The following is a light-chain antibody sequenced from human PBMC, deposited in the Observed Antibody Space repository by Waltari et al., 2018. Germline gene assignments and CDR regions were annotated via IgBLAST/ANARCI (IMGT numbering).Light chain of an antibody. CDR1: QTLLYSANKKDY. J-gene: IGKJ2*01. CDR2: WEP. Sequence: DFVMTQSPDSLAVSLGERATINCKSSQTLLYSANKKDYLAWYQQKRGQPPRLIITWEPVRKSGVPDRFSGSGSGTDFTLTISSLQAEDVAVYYCQQYYGVPYTFGQGTKLEI. V-gene: IGKV4-1*01. CDR3: QQYYGVPYT.